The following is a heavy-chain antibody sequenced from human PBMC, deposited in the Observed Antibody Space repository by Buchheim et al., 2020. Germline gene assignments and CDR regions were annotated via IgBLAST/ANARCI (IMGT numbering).Heavy chain of an antibody. J-gene: IGHJ6*02. CDR3: AKDQATVAEVYYYYYGMDV. CDR2: ISSSGGST. Sequence: EVQLLESGGGLVQPGGSLRLSCAASGFTFSSYAMSWVRQAQGKGLEWVSAISSSGGSTYYADSVKGRFTISSEHSKKTLHPQMNSLRAEDTAVYYCAKDQATVAEVYYYYYGMDVWGQGTT. D-gene: IGHD6-19*01. CDR1: GFTFSSYA. V-gene: IGHV3-23*01.